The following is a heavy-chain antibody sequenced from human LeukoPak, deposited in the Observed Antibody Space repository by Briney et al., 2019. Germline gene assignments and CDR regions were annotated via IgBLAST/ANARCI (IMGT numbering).Heavy chain of an antibody. D-gene: IGHD5-12*01. V-gene: IGHV1-46*02. CDR1: GYTFNSYY. J-gene: IGHJ4*02. Sequence: GASVKDSCKASGYTFNSYYMHWVRQAPGQGLEWMGIINPSGGSTSYAQKFQGRVTMTRDTSTSTVYMELSSLRSEDTAVYYCARVGSGYDLPTDYWGQGTLVTVSS. CDR3: ARVGSGYDLPTDY. CDR2: INPSGGST.